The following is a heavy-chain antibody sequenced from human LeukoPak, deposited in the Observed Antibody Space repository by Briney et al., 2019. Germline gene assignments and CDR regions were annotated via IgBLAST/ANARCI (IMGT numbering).Heavy chain of an antibody. CDR1: GGSISSSSYY. Sequence: SEALSLTCTVSGGSISSSSYYWGWIRQPPGKGLEWTGSISYSGSPYYSPSLKSRVTISLDTSKNQFSLRLTSVTAADTAVFYCARRNLGLAAFDIWGQGTMVSVSS. D-gene: IGHD3-16*01. V-gene: IGHV4-39*01. CDR3: ARRNLGLAAFDI. J-gene: IGHJ3*02. CDR2: ISYSGSP.